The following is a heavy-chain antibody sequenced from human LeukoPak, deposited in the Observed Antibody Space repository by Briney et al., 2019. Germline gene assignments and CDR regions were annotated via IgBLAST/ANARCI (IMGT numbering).Heavy chain of an antibody. V-gene: IGHV3-48*03. J-gene: IGHJ4*02. CDR3: AGDQRGKYSSSPY. CDR1: GFTFSSYE. Sequence: GGSLRLSCAASGFTFSSYEMNWVRQAPGKGLEWVSYISSSGSTIYYADSVKGRFTISRDNAKNSLYLQMNSLRAEDTAVYYCAGDQRGKYSSSPYWGQGTLVTVSS. CDR2: ISSSGSTI. D-gene: IGHD6-13*01.